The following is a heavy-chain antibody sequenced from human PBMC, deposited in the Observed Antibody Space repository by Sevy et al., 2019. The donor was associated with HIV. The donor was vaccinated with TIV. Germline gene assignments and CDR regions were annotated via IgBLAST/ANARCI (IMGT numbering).Heavy chain of an antibody. Sequence: GGSLRLSCAASGFTFSDYWMTWVRQAPGKDLEWVANIKRDESVKHYVDSVKGRFSVSRDNAKNSLYLHMNSLRADDTALYYCARDSSYCSGDKCYDVFDIWGQVTMVTVSS. CDR2: IKRDESVK. V-gene: IGHV3-7*01. D-gene: IGHD2-21*01. CDR1: GFTFSDYW. J-gene: IGHJ3*02. CDR3: ARDSSYCSGDKCYDVFDI.